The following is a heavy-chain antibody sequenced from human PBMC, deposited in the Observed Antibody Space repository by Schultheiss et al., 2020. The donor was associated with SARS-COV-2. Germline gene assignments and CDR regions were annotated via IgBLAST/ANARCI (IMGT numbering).Heavy chain of an antibody. J-gene: IGHJ1*01. CDR3: ARWKFGGSYGRYFQH. CDR2: ISAYNGNT. CDR1: GYTFTSYG. Sequence: ASVKVSCKASGYTFTSYGISWVRQAPGQGLEWMGWISAYNGNTNYAQKLQGRVTMTTDTSTSTAYMELRSLRSDDTAVYYCARWKFGGSYGRYFQHWGQGTLVTVSS. V-gene: IGHV1-18*01. D-gene: IGHD1-26*01.